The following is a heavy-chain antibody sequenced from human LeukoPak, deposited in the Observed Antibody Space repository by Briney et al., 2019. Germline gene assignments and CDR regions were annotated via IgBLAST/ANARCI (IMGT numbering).Heavy chain of an antibody. Sequence: ASVKVSCKASGYTFTGYYMHWVRQAPGQGLEWMGWINPNSGGTNYAQKFQGRVAMTRDTSISTAYMELSRLRSDDTAVYYCARDTELQIAAAGPYYYYMDVWGKGTTVTVSS. J-gene: IGHJ6*03. CDR1: GYTFTGYY. V-gene: IGHV1-2*02. CDR2: INPNSGGT. CDR3: ARDTELQIAAAGPYYYYMDV. D-gene: IGHD6-13*01.